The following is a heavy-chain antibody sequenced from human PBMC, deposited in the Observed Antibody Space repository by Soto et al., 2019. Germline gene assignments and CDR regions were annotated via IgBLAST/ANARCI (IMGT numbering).Heavy chain of an antibody. CDR2: IIGSGGST. D-gene: IGHD1-1*01. J-gene: IGHJ4*02. Sequence: GGSLRLSCAASGFTFIGYAMSWVRQAPGKGLEWVSAIIGSGGSTYYADSVKGRFTISRDNSKNTLYLQMNSLRAEDTAFYYCVKVLTQSSWNDGLDSWGQGKLVTVSS. V-gene: IGHV3-23*01. CDR3: VKVLTQSSWNDGLDS. CDR1: GFTFIGYA.